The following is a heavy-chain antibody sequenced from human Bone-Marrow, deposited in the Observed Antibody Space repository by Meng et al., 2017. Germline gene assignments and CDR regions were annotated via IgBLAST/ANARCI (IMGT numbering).Heavy chain of an antibody. J-gene: IGHJ4*02. D-gene: IGHD5-18*01. V-gene: IGHV3-30*04. CDR3: ARTWIQLWYFDY. CDR1: GFTFSSYA. CDR2: ISYDGSNK. Sequence: GESLKISCAASGFTFSSYAMHWVRQAPGKGLEWVAVISYDGSNKYYADSVKGRFTISRDNSKNTLYLQMNSLGAEDTAVYYCARTWIQLWYFDYWGQGTLVTVSS.